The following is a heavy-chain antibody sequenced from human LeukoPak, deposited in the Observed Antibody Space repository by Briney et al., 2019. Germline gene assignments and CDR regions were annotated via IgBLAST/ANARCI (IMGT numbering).Heavy chain of an antibody. D-gene: IGHD3-22*01. J-gene: IGHJ4*02. V-gene: IGHV1-2*02. Sequence: ASVKVSCKASGYTFTGYYIHWVRQAPGQGLEWMGWINPNSGGTNYQGRVTMTRDTSISTAYMELSRLTSDDTAVYYCARVTGYMIEDQFDYWGQGTLVTVSS. CDR3: ARVTGYMIEDQFDY. CDR1: GYTFTGYY. CDR2: INPNSGGT.